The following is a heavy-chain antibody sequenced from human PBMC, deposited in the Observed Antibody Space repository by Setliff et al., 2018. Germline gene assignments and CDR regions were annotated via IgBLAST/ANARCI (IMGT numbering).Heavy chain of an antibody. CDR3: ARDNTIVGATDY. D-gene: IGHD1-26*01. Sequence: SQTLSLTCAVSGGSITSGSYYWSWIRQPAGEGLEWTGRLHTSGTTVYNPSLKGRVTISADTSTNHFSLKLTSVTAADTAVYYCARDNTIVGATDYWGQGALVTVSS. J-gene: IGHJ4*02. V-gene: IGHV4-61*02. CDR2: LHTSGTT. CDR1: GGSITSGSYY.